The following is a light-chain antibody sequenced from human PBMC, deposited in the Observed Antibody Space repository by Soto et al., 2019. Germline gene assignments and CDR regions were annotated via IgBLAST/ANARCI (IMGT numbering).Light chain of an antibody. J-gene: IGKJ1*01. CDR2: GAS. CDR1: QSVSSSY. CDR3: QQYGSSPPVT. Sequence: EIVLTQSPGTLSLSPGERATLSCRASQSVSSSYLAWYQQKPGQAPRLLIYGASSRATGIPDRFSGSGSGTDLTLTISSLEPEDFAVYYCQQYGSSPPVTFGQGTKVQMK. V-gene: IGKV3-20*01.